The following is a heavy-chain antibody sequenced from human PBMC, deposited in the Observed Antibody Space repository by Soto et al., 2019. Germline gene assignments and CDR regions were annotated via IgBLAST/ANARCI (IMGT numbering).Heavy chain of an antibody. J-gene: IGHJ3*02. Sequence: SETLSLTCSVSGDSISRIDYYWTWIRQHPEKGLEWIGNIYFRGNTYYSPSLESRLTISVDTSKNQFSLKLTSVTAADTAVYYCAREGGSYDSGGYLIRGAFDTWGQGTMVTVSS. V-gene: IGHV4-31*03. CDR1: GDSISRIDYY. D-gene: IGHD3-22*01. CDR3: AREGGSYDSGGYLIRGAFDT. CDR2: IYFRGNT.